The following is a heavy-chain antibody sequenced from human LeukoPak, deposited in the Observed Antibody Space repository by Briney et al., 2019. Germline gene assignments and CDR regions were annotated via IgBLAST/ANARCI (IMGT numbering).Heavy chain of an antibody. J-gene: IGHJ4*02. CDR2: IYSGGDT. D-gene: IGHD6-6*01. V-gene: IGHV3-53*01. CDR3: ARGLSGYASSLGY. Sequence: GGSLRLSCAASGLTVSSNCMSWVRQAPGKGLEWVSFIYSGGDTYYADSVRGRFSISRDNAKNTLYLQMNSLRAEDTAVYCCARGLSGYASSLGYWGQGTLVTVSA. CDR1: GLTVSSNC.